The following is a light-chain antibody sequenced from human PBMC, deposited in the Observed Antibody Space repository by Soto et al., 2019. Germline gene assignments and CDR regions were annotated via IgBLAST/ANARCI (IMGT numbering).Light chain of an antibody. J-gene: IGKJ4*01. CDR3: QKANSFPLT. Sequence: IQSTPSPSSLSASVGDIVTITCRASQGISSWLAWYLQKPGKAPKLLIYAASNLQSGVPSRFSGSGSGTDFTLTISSLQPEDFATYYCQKANSFPLTCGGGTKGDIK. CDR1: QGISSW. V-gene: IGKV1-12*01. CDR2: AAS.